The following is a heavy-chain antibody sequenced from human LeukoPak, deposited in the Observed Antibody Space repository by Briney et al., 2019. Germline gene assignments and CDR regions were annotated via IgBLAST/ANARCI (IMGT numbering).Heavy chain of an antibody. CDR3: ALLLDFP. CDR1: GGTFSSYA. Sequence: ASVKVSCKASGGTFSSYAISWVRQAPGQGLEWMGWINPNSGGTNYAQKFQGRVTMTRDTSISTAYMELSRLRSDDTAVYYCALLLDFPWGQGTLVTVSS. V-gene: IGHV1-2*02. J-gene: IGHJ5*02. CDR2: INPNSGGT. D-gene: IGHD3-3*01.